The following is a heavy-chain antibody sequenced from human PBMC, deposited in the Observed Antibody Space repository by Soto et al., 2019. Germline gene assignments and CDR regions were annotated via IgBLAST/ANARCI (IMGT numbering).Heavy chain of an antibody. Sequence: QVQLVESGGGLVQPGGSLRLTCVASGFTFGSHGMHWVRQAPGKGLEWVAVISYDGTTKYYADSVKGRFTTSRDNSKNALYLQMNSLRAEDTALYYCAKDTGNYRVGDYWGQGTLVTVSS. D-gene: IGHD1-7*01. CDR3: AKDTGNYRVGDY. V-gene: IGHV3-30*18. CDR2: ISYDGTTK. CDR1: GFTFGSHG. J-gene: IGHJ4*02.